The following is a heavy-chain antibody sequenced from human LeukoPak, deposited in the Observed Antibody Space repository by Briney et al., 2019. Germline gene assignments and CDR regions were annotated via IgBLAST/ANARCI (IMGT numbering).Heavy chain of an antibody. CDR3: ARGSIYDFWSGPEGGYFDY. Sequence: PGGSLRLSCAASGFTVSSNYMSWVRQAPGKGLEWVSVIYSGGSTYYADSVKGRFTISRDNSKNTLYLQMNSLRAEDTAVYYRARGSIYDFWSGPEGGYFDYWGQGTLVTVSS. V-gene: IGHV3-53*01. D-gene: IGHD3-3*01. J-gene: IGHJ4*02. CDR1: GFTVSSNY. CDR2: IYSGGST.